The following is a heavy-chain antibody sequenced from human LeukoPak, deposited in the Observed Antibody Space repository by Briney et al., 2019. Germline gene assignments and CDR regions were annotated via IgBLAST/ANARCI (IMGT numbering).Heavy chain of an antibody. D-gene: IGHD1-26*01. CDR1: GFTFSRYW. V-gene: IGHV3-7*01. Sequence: TGGSLRLSCTASGFTFSRYWMSWVRQAPGKGLEWVANIDQDGSKVYYVDSVKGRFTISRDNAKDSLFLQVNSLRAEDTAVYYCARDKIVGATNLDYWGQGTLVTVSS. CDR3: ARDKIVGATNLDY. CDR2: IDQDGSKV. J-gene: IGHJ4*02.